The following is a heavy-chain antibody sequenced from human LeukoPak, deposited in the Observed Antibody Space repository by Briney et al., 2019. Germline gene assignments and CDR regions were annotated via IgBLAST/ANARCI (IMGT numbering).Heavy chain of an antibody. D-gene: IGHD6-19*01. Sequence: ASVKVSCKASGYTFTSYGISWVRQAPGQGLEWMGWISAYNGNTNYAQKLQGRVTMTTDTSTSNAYMELRSLRPDDTAVYYGASAVSEGAPGGPWGQGPRVPVTS. V-gene: IGHV1-18*01. CDR3: ASAVSEGAPGGP. CDR2: ISAYNGNT. CDR1: GYTFTSYG. J-gene: IGHJ5*02.